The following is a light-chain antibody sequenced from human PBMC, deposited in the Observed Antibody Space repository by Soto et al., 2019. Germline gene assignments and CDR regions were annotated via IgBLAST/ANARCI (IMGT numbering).Light chain of an antibody. J-gene: IGKJ2*01. CDR2: WAS. V-gene: IGKV4-1*01. CDR1: QSVLYSSNNKNY. CDR3: QQYYSTPPT. Sequence: DIVMTQSPDSLAVSLGERATINCKSSQSVLYSSNNKNYLAWYQQKPGQPPKLLIYWASTRESGVPDRFSGSGSGTDFTLTISSLQAEDVAFYYCQQYYSTPPTFGQGTKLELK.